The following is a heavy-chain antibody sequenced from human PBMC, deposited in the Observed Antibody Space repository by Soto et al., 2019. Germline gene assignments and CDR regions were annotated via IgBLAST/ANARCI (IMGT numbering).Heavy chain of an antibody. D-gene: IGHD2-2*02. CDR2: ISYDGSNK. J-gene: IGHJ6*02. CDR3: ARDKMWDIVVVPAAIRPGYYYYGMDV. V-gene: IGHV3-30-3*01. Sequence: PGGSLRLSCAASGFTFSSYAMHWVRQAPGKGLEWVAVISYDGSNKYYADSVKGRFTISRDNSKNTLYLQMNSLRAEDTAVYYCARDKMWDIVVVPAAIRPGYYYYGMDVWGQGTTVTVSS. CDR1: GFTFSSYA.